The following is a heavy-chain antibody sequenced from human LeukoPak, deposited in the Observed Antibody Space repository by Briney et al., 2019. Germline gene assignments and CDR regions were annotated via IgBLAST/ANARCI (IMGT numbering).Heavy chain of an antibody. J-gene: IGHJ4*02. D-gene: IGHD4-17*01. V-gene: IGHV3-7*01. CDR1: GFTFSSYW. Sequence: PGGSLRLSCAASGFTFSSYWMSWVRQAPGKGLEWVANIKQDGSEKYYVDSVKGRFTISRDNAKNSLYLQMNSLRAEDTAAYYCARERDIYGDYVGSYWGQGTLVTVSS. CDR2: IKQDGSEK. CDR3: ARERDIYGDYVGSY.